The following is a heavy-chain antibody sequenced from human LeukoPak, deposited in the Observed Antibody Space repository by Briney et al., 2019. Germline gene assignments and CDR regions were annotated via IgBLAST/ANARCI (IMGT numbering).Heavy chain of an antibody. D-gene: IGHD6-13*01. Sequence: GGSLRLSCAASGFTFSTYWMSWVRQAPGKGLEWVANIKQDGSEKYYVDSVKGRFTISRDNAKNSLCLQMNSLRAEDTAMYYCARDSAGNDYWGQGTLVTVSS. CDR1: GFTFSTYW. V-gene: IGHV3-7*01. J-gene: IGHJ4*02. CDR2: IKQDGSEK. CDR3: ARDSAGNDY.